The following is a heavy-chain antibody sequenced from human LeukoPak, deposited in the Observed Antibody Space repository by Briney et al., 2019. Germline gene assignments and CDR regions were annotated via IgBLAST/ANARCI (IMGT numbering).Heavy chain of an antibody. CDR3: TTDLNARGNYYDSSGYVSTIDY. Sequence: GGSLRLSCAASGFTFSNAWMSWVRQAPGKGLEWVGRIESKTDGGTTDYAAPVKGRFTISRHDSKNTLYLQMNSLKTEDTAVYYCTTDLNARGNYYDSSGYVSTIDYWGQGNLVTVSS. J-gene: IGHJ4*02. V-gene: IGHV3-15*04. CDR1: GFTFSNAW. CDR2: IESKTDGGTT. D-gene: IGHD3-22*01.